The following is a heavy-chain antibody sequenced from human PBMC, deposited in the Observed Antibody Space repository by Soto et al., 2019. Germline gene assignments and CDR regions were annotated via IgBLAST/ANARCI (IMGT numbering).Heavy chain of an antibody. J-gene: IGHJ4*02. V-gene: IGHV3-15*07. CDR2: IRSKTDGGTT. CDR3: TTIYFGDLLPLWL. D-gene: IGHD3-10*01. CDR1: GFTFSNAW. Sequence: GSLRLSCAASGFTFSNAWMNWVRQPPGKGLEWVGHIRSKTDGGTTDYSASVKGRFTISRDDSKDTLYLQMSSLKTEDTAVYYCTTIYFGDLLPLWLWGQGTLVTVSS.